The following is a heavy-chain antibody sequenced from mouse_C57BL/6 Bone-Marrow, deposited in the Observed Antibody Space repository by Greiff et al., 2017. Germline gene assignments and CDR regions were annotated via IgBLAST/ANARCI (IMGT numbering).Heavy chain of an antibody. CDR3: ARGVTGKDY. V-gene: IGHV1-4*01. J-gene: IGHJ2*01. D-gene: IGHD2-2*01. Sequence: VQLQQSGAELARPGASVKMSCKASGYTFTSYTMHWVKQRPGQGMEWIGYLNPSSGYTKYNQKFKDKATLTADKSSSTAYMQLSSLTSEDSAVYYCARGVTGKDYWGQGTTLTVSS. CDR2: LNPSSGYT. CDR1: GYTFTSYT.